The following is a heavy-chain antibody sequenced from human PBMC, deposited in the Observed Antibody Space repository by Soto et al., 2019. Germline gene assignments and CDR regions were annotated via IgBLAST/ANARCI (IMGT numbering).Heavy chain of an antibody. D-gene: IGHD3-10*01. CDR3: ARDRSGRDGYNYGMDV. CDR2: ISSSSSTI. J-gene: IGHJ6*02. V-gene: IGHV3-48*02. CDR1: GFTFGSYS. Sequence: EVQLVESGGGLVQPGGSLRLSCAVSGFTFGSYSMNWVRQAPGKGLEWVSYISSSSSTIYYADSVKGRFTISRDNAKNSLYLQMNSLRDEDTAVYYCARDRSGRDGYNYGMDVWGQGTTVTVSS.